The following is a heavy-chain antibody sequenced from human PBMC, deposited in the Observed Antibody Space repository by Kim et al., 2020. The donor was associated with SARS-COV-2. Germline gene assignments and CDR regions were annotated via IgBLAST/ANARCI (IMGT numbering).Heavy chain of an antibody. CDR2: INHSGST. CDR3: ARGPIVRYFDWLPHDY. J-gene: IGHJ4*02. D-gene: IGHD3-9*01. V-gene: IGHV4-34*01. CDR1: GGSFSGYY. Sequence: SETLSLTCAVYGGSFSGYYWSWIRQLPGKGLEWIGEINHSGSTNYNPSLKSRVTISVDTPKNQFSLKLSSVTAAETAVYYCARGPIVRYFDWLPHDYWGQGTLVPGST.